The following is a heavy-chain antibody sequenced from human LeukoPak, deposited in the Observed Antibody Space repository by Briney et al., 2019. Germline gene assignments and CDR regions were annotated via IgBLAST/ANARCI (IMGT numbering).Heavy chain of an antibody. CDR2: IKQDGSEK. CDR3: AGFDYYGSESYYNHFDS. V-gene: IGHV3-7*01. J-gene: IGHJ4*02. CDR1: GFTFSSYW. Sequence: PGGSLRLSCAASGFTFSSYWMSWVRQAPGKGLEWVANIKQDGSEKYYVDSLKGRFTISRDNAKNSLYLQMNSLRAVDTAVYYCAGFDYYGSESYYNHFDSWGQGTLVTVSS. D-gene: IGHD3-10*01.